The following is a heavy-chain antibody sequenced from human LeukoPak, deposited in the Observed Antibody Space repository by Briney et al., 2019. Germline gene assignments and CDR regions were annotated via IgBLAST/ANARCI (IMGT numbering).Heavy chain of an antibody. CDR3: ARRLGGYTNFEY. V-gene: IGHV1-18*01. Sequence: ASVKVSCKASGYPFTGYGVGWVRQAPGQGLEWMGWISVYDGNTHYGQRFQGRVSMTRDTSTNTAYMEMTSLRSEDTAVYYCARRLGGYTNFEYWGQGTLVTVSS. CDR1: GYPFTGYG. CDR2: ISVYDGNT. D-gene: IGHD3-16*01. J-gene: IGHJ4*02.